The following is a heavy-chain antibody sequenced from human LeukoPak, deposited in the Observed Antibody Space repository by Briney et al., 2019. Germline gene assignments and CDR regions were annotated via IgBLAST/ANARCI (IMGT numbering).Heavy chain of an antibody. Sequence: SETLSLTCAVSGDSVSSGGYYWTWIRQHPGKGLEWIGYISNSGTTSYNPSLKSRVSISVDTSNNQFSLRLRSVTAADTAVYYCARDVVVTSSPDSFDIWGRGTMVTVSS. D-gene: IGHD2-21*02. CDR3: ARDVVVTSSPDSFDI. J-gene: IGHJ3*02. CDR1: GDSVSSGGYY. CDR2: ISNSGTT. V-gene: IGHV4-31*11.